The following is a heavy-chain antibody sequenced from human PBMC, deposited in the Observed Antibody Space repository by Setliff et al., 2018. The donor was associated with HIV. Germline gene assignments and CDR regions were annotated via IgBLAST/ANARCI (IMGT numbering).Heavy chain of an antibody. D-gene: IGHD1-1*01. CDR2: IYPGDSDT. CDR3: ARQTVHTTHSLDFGSPNRDYYYGMDV. Sequence: GESLKISCMGSAYSFTTFWIAWVRQMPGKGLEWMGIIYPGDSDTTYSPSFQGQVTISVDKSISTAYLQWSSLKASDSAMYYCARQTVHTTHSLDFGSPNRDYYYGMDVWGQGTTVTVSS. J-gene: IGHJ6*02. CDR1: AYSFTTFW. V-gene: IGHV5-51*01.